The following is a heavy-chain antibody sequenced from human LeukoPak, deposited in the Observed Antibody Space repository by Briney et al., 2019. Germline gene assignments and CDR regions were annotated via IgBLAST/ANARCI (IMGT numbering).Heavy chain of an antibody. J-gene: IGHJ4*02. CDR2: IAFDGSVK. D-gene: IGHD3-10*01. V-gene: IGHV3-30-3*02. CDR3: AKDNYDSGSYVVYFDS. Sequence: GGSLRLSCATSGFTFSTYSMHWVRQAPGKGLEWLAVIAFDGSVKYYAESVKGRFTISRDNSRNTLDLQMNSLRAEDTAVYYCAKDNYDSGSYVVYFDSWGQGTLVTVSS. CDR1: GFTFSTYS.